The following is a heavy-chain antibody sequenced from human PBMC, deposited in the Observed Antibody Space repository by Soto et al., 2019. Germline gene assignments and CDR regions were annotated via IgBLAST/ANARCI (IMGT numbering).Heavy chain of an antibody. V-gene: IGHV3-74*01. CDR1: GFTFSSYW. D-gene: IGHD3-22*01. J-gene: IGHJ3*02. CDR3: ARADSSGYYYVKAFDI. Sequence: GGSLRLSCAASGFTFSSYWMHWVRQAPGKGLVWVSRINGDGSTTSYADSVKGRFTIPRDNAKNTLNLQMNSLRAEDTAVYYCARADSSGYYYVKAFDIWGQGTLVTVS. CDR2: INGDGSTT.